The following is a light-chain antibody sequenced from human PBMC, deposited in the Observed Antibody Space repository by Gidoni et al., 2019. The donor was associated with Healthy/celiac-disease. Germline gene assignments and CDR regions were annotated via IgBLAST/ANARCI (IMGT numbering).Light chain of an antibody. J-gene: IGKJ1*01. CDR3: QQYNNWPRT. CDR1: QSVTNN. CDR2: GAS. Sequence: EIVMTQSPATLSVSPGERATLYCRASQSVTNNLAWYQHKAGPAPRLLIDGASTRATGIAARFSGSGSGTEFTLTISSLQSADFAVYYCQQYNNWPRTFGQGTQVEIK. V-gene: IGKV3-15*01.